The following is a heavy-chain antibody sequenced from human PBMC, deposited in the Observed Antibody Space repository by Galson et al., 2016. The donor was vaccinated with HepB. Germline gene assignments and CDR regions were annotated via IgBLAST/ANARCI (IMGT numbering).Heavy chain of an antibody. CDR3: ARASYDFSSGYYTAYYYYMDV. Sequence: SETLSLTCTVSGGSISSGSHYWAWIRQPPGKGLEWIATVYYSGSTYYNPSLKSRVTISVETSKNQFSLKLSSVTAADTAVYYCARASYDFSSGYYTAYYYYMDVWGKGTTVTVSS. CDR1: GGSISSGSHY. J-gene: IGHJ6*03. D-gene: IGHD3-3*01. V-gene: IGHV4-39*01. CDR2: VYYSGST.